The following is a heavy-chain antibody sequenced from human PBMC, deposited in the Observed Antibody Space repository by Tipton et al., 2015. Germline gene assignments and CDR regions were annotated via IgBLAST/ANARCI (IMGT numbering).Heavy chain of an antibody. CDR1: GYFISSGHF. J-gene: IGHJ6*02. Sequence: GLVKPSETLSLTCSVSGYFISSGHFWGWVRQTPGKGLEWIASMHENGDAYYNPLWTGRVTISIDTPKNEFSLKLSSVTAADTAVYYCASGHGDYVNGMDVWGQGTTVTVSS. V-gene: IGHV4-38-2*02. CDR2: MHENGDA. CDR3: ASGHGDYVNGMDV. D-gene: IGHD4-17*01.